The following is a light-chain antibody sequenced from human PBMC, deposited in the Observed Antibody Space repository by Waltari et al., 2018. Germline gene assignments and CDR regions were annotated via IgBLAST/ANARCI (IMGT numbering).Light chain of an antibody. V-gene: IGKV1-5*03. CDR1: QRIDRW. CDR2: GSS. CDR3: QQYHSDLLS. J-gene: IGKJ4*01. Sequence: DIQMTQSPSTLSASVGDRVTMTCRASQRIDRWLALYQQKPGKAPRVSIYGSSSLESGVPSRFSGSGFGTEFTLTINNLQPDDFATYYCQQYHSDLLSFGGGTRVEIK.